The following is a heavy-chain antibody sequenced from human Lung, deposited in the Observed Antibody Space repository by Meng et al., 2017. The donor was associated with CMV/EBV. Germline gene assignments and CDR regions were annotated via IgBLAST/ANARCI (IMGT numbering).Heavy chain of an antibody. CDR2: ISAYNGNT. J-gene: IGHJ6*02. D-gene: IGHD3-3*01. CDR3: AISPGGPYDFWSGYFNYGMDV. Sequence: ASVKVSCKASGYTFTSYGISWVRQAPEQGLEWMGWISAYNGNTNYAQKLQGRVTMTTDTSTSTAYMELRSLRSDDTAVYYCAISPGGPYDFWSGYFNYGMDVWGQGNTV. V-gene: IGHV1-18*01. CDR1: GYTFTSYG.